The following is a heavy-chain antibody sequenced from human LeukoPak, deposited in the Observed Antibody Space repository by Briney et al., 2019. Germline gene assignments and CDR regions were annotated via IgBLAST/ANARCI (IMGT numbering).Heavy chain of an antibody. Sequence: GGSLRLSCAGSGFSFSSYAMSWVRQAPGKGLEWVSGISYSGGSTYSADSVKGRFTISRDNSKNTLFLQMNSLRAEDTAVYYCAKGRYSSSWYPVKANWFDPWGQGTLVTVSS. CDR3: AKGRYSSSWYPVKANWFDP. CDR2: ISYSGGST. CDR1: GFSFSSYA. J-gene: IGHJ5*02. D-gene: IGHD6-13*01. V-gene: IGHV3-23*01.